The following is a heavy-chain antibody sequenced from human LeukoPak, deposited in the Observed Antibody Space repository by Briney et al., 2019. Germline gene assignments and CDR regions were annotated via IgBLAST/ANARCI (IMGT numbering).Heavy chain of an antibody. CDR2: IRYGDSDK. CDR1: GFSFSTSG. Sequence: PGGSLRLSCAASGFSFSTSGMHWVRQAPGKGLEWVAFIRYGDSDKYYADSVRGRFTISRDNSKNTLYLQMHSLRPEDTAVYYCGPLIGGYWGQGARVTVSS. V-gene: IGHV3-30*02. CDR3: GPLIGGY. J-gene: IGHJ4*02. D-gene: IGHD2-21*01.